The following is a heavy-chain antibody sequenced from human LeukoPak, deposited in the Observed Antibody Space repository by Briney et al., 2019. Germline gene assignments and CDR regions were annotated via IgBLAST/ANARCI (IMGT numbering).Heavy chain of an antibody. CDR1: GFTFSSYW. D-gene: IGHD2-2*02. CDR2: INSDGSSA. CDR3: ARDPLGYCSSTSCYTGYFDY. Sequence: GGSLGLSCAASGFTFSSYWMHWVRQAPGKGLVWVSRINSDGSSANYADSVKGRFTISRDNAKNTLYLQMNSLRAEDTAVYYCARDPLGYCSSTSCYTGYFDYWGRGTLVTVSS. J-gene: IGHJ4*02. V-gene: IGHV3-74*01.